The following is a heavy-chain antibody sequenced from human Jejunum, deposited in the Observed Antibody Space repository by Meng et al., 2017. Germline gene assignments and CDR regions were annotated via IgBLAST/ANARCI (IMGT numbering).Heavy chain of an antibody. CDR2: ISNEGRP. Sequence: GESLKISCGAFGFTFNTYAMGWVRQAPGKGLEGVSGISNEGRPFYTESVKGRFTISRDNSENTLFLQMSDLRAEDTAVYFCAKEGGGIGIPLFDYWGQGTMVTVSS. CDR1: GFTFNTYA. J-gene: IGHJ4*01. V-gene: IGHV3-23*01. CDR3: AKEGGGIGIPLFDY. D-gene: IGHD1-14*01.